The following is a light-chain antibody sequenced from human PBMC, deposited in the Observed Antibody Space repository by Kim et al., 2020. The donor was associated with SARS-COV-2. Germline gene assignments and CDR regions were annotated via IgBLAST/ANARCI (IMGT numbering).Light chain of an antibody. V-gene: IGLV4-69*01. CDR2: LNSGGGH. CDR1: RGHSRFA. J-gene: IGLJ2*01. Sequence: SVTTTGTPGRGHSRFATAWHQQQPEKGPRYLMKLNSGGGHSKGDGIPVRFSGSSSGAERYLTISSLQSEDEADYYCQTWGTGIVVFGGGTQLTVL. CDR3: QTWGTGIVV.